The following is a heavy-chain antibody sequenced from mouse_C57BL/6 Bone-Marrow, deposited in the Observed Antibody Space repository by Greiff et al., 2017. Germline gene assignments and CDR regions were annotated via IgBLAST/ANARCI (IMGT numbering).Heavy chain of an antibody. Sequence: EVKVEESGGGLVQPGGSLKLSCAASGFTFSSYAMSWVRQPPEKRLEWVATISDGGSYTYSPDNVKGRFTISRDNAKNNLYLQMSHLKSEDTAMYYCARDPSMITMGAYYAMDYWGQGTSVTVSS. V-gene: IGHV5-4*01. CDR1: GFTFSSYA. D-gene: IGHD2-4*01. CDR2: ISDGGSYT. CDR3: ARDPSMITMGAYYAMDY. J-gene: IGHJ4*01.